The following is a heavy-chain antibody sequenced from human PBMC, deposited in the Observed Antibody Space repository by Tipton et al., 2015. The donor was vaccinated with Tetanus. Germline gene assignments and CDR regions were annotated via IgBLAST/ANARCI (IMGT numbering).Heavy chain of an antibody. CDR2: LSNSGTT. V-gene: IGHV4-31*03. Sequence: TLSLTCTVSGGSIDDDNFYWGWIRQPPGAALEWIGHLSNSGTTNYNAPLKGRVTISLDTSTNQFFLRLGSVTAADTAVYFCARGDTGSWYGDFDYWGQGALGTVSS. CDR1: GGSIDDDNFY. J-gene: IGHJ4*02. D-gene: IGHD6-13*01. CDR3: ARGDTGSWYGDFDY.